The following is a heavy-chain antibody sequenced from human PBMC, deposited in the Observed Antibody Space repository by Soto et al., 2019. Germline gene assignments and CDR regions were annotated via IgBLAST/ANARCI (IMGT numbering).Heavy chain of an antibody. V-gene: IGHV3-30*18. D-gene: IGHD1-1*01. CDR1: GFPFSRYG. J-gene: IGHJ4*02. CDR2: ISWDGLAQ. Sequence: VQLVESGGGVVQPGRYLRLLCEAYGFPFSRYGMHWVRQAPGMGLEWVAVISWDGLAQYYGDSVRGRFTISRDNSQSTLYLQMNSLRTEDTAIYYCAKETIQVGGPNYFDYWGQGVLVTVSS. CDR3: AKETIQVGGPNYFDY.